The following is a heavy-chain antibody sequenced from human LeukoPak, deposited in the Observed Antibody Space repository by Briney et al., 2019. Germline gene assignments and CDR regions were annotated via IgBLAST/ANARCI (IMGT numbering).Heavy chain of an antibody. V-gene: IGHV3-30*02. J-gene: IGHJ4*02. D-gene: IGHD3-10*01. Sequence: GGSLRLSCAASGFTFSSYGMHWVRQAPGKGLEWVAFIRYDGSNKYYADSVKGRFTISRDNSKNTLYLQMNSLRAEDTAVYYCAKDQDYYGSGSYYIAPDYWGQGTLVTVSS. CDR1: GFTFSSYG. CDR2: IRYDGSNK. CDR3: AKDQDYYGSGSYYIAPDY.